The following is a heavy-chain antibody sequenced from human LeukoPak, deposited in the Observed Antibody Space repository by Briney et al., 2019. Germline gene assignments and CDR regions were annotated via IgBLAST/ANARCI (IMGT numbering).Heavy chain of an antibody. CDR1: GYTFTSYY. CDR2: INPSGGST. V-gene: IGHV1-46*01. J-gene: IGHJ4*02. D-gene: IGHD3-22*01. Sequence: ASVKVSCKASGYTFTSYYMHWVRQAPGQGLEWMGIINPSGGSTSCAQKFQGRVTMTRDTSTSTVYMELSSLRSEDTAVYYCARDLGGITYYYDSSGFQTHDYWGQGTLVTVSS. CDR3: ARDLGGITYYYDSSGFQTHDY.